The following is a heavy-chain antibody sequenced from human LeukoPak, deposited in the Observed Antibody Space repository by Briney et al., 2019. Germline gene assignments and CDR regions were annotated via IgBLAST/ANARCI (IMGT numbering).Heavy chain of an antibody. V-gene: IGHV1-2*02. D-gene: IGHD3-9*01. CDR2: INPNSGGT. J-gene: IGHJ3*02. CDR3: ARGGDYDILTGYQPDAFDI. Sequence: ASVKVSCKASGYTFTGYYMHWVRQAPGQGLEWMGWINPNSGGTNYAQRFQGRVTMTRDTSISTAYMELSRLRSDDTAVYYCARGGDYDILTGYQPDAFDIWGQGTMVTVSS. CDR1: GYTFTGYY.